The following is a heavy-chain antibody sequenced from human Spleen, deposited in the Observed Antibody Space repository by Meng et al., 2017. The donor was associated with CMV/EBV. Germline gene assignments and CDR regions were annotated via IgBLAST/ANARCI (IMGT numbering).Heavy chain of an antibody. D-gene: IGHD7-27*01. V-gene: IGHV1-2*02. CDR3: ARDNNWGPDY. Sequence: ASVKVSCKASGYTFSVYYIHWVRQAPGQGLEWIGWITPNSGGTNYAQNFQGRVTMTRDTSINTGYMELTRLTSDDTAVYYCARDNNWGPDYWGQGTLVTVSS. CDR2: ITPNSGGT. J-gene: IGHJ4*02. CDR1: GYTFSVYY.